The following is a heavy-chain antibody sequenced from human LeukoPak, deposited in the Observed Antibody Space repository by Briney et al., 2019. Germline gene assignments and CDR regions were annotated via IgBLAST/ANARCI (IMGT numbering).Heavy chain of an antibody. CDR3: ARDLGLTYYYDSSGYTDAFDI. V-gene: IGHV1-3*01. Sequence: GASVKVSCKASGYTFTSYAMHWVRQAPGQRLEWMGWINAGNGNTKYSQKFQGRVTITRDTSASTAYMELSSLRSEDMAVYYCARDLGLTYYYDSSGYTDAFDIWGQGTMVTVSS. CDR1: GYTFTSYA. D-gene: IGHD3-22*01. J-gene: IGHJ3*02. CDR2: INAGNGNT.